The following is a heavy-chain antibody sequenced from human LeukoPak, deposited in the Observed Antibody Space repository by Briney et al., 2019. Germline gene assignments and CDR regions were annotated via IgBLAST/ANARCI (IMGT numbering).Heavy chain of an antibody. V-gene: IGHV3-30*18. J-gene: IGHJ6*04. D-gene: IGHD3-10*02. CDR3: AELGITMIGGV. CDR1: GFTFSSNG. Sequence: GGSLRLSCAASGFTFSSNGMHWVRQAPGKGLEWVAVISYDGSNKHYADSVKGRFTISRDNSKNTLYLQMNSLRAEDTAVYYCAELGITMIGGVWGKGTTVTSSS. CDR2: ISYDGSNK.